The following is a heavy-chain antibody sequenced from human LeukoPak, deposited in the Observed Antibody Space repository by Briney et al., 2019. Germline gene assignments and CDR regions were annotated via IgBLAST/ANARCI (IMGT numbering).Heavy chain of an antibody. Sequence: GGSLRLSCAGSGFTFEDYAMHWVRQAPGKGLEWVSGISWNSGSLGYADSLKGRFTISRDNDKNSLYLQMHSLRADDTAVYYCARDSSSWYYWGQGTLVTVSA. CDR2: ISWNSGSL. CDR1: GFTFEDYA. V-gene: IGHV3-9*01. D-gene: IGHD6-13*01. CDR3: ARDSSSWYY. J-gene: IGHJ4*02.